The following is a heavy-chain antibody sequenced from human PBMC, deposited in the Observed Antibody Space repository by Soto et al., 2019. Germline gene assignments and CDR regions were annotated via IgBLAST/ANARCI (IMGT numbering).Heavy chain of an antibody. J-gene: IGHJ5*02. Sequence: GESLKISCKGSGYSFTSYWIGWVRQMPGKGLEWMGIIYPGDSDTRYSPSFQGQVTISADKSISTAYLQWSSLKASDTAMYYCARRRGFGELFSGNNWFDPWGQGTLVTVSS. D-gene: IGHD3-10*01. V-gene: IGHV5-51*01. CDR2: IYPGDSDT. CDR1: GYSFTSYW. CDR3: ARRRGFGELFSGNNWFDP.